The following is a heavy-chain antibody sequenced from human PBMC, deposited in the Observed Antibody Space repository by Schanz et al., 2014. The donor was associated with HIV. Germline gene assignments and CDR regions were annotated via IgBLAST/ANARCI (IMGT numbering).Heavy chain of an antibody. Sequence: QVQLVQSGAEVKKPGASVKVSCKASGYTFTRYDINWVRQATGQGLEWMGWMNPNSGSTIYAQKCQGRVTMTRDTSINTAYMEMTSLRSEDTAVYYCARDLGGDFWSAQGGFDPWGQGTLVTVSS. CDR2: MNPNSGST. J-gene: IGHJ5*02. D-gene: IGHD3-3*01. CDR1: GYTFTRYD. CDR3: ARDLGGDFWSAQGGFDP. V-gene: IGHV1-8*01.